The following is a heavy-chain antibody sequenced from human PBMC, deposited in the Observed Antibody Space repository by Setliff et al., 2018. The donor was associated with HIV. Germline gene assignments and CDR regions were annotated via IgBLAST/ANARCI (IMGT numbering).Heavy chain of an antibody. V-gene: IGHV1-46*01. D-gene: IGHD3-9*01. J-gene: IGHJ4*02. CDR1: GYSFTSYY. CDR2: VNPSTGRT. Sequence: ASVKVSCKASGYSFTSYYIHWVRQAPGQGLEWLGTVNPSTGRTTYAQNFQGRVTMTTDTSTSTAYMELRSLRSDDTAVYYCARVGGPYYDLLTGYYGAVDYWGQGTLVTVSS. CDR3: ARVGGPYYDLLTGYYGAVDY.